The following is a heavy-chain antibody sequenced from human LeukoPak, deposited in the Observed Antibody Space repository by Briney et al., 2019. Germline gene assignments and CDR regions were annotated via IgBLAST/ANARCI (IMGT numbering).Heavy chain of an antibody. J-gene: IGHJ4*02. Sequence: SETLSLTCAVYGGSFSGYYWSWIRQPPGKGLEWIGEINHSGSTNYNPSLRSRGTISVDTSKNQFSLKLSSVTAADTAVYYCARKVLWGSYYNYWGQGTLVTVSS. CDR1: GGSFSGYY. V-gene: IGHV4-34*01. CDR3: ARKVLWGSYYNY. D-gene: IGHD3-10*01. CDR2: INHSGST.